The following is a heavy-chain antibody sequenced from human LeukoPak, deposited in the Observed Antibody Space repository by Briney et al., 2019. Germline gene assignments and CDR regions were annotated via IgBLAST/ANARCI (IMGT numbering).Heavy chain of an antibody. V-gene: IGHV4-34*01. D-gene: IGHD3-3*01. CDR1: GGSFSGYY. CDR3: ARSYYDFWSGYFHRFDP. CDR2: INHSGST. Sequence: SETLSLTCAVYGGSFSGYYWSWIRQPPGKGLEWIGEINHSGSTNYNPSLKSRVTISVGTSKNQFSLKLSSVTAADTAVYYCARSYYDFWSGYFHRFDPWGQGTLVTVSS. J-gene: IGHJ5*02.